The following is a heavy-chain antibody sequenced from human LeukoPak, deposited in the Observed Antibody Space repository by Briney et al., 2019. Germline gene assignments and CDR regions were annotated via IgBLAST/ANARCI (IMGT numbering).Heavy chain of an antibody. CDR2: IWYDGSNK. V-gene: IGHV3-33*01. Sequence: GGSLRLSCAVSGFTFSSYGMHWVRQAPGKGLEWVAVIWYDGSNKYYADSVKGRFTISRDNSKNTLYQQMNSLRAEDTAVYYCTRIPSSTSSWYYFDYWGQGTLVTVSS. CDR3: TRIPSSTSSWYYFDY. D-gene: IGHD6-13*01. CDR1: GFTFSSYG. J-gene: IGHJ4*02.